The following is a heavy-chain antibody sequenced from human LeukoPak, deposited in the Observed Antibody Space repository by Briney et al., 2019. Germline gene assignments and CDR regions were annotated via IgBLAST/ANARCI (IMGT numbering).Heavy chain of an antibody. CDR1: GYTFSSYY. J-gene: IGHJ3*01. CDR3: ARGRKYDFWSGYYNPLFPSV. V-gene: IGHV1-46*01. CDR2: INPSGGST. Sequence: ASVKVSCKASGYTFSSYYMRWVRQAPGQGLEWMGIINPSGGSTSYAQKFQGRVTMTRDTSTSTVYMELSSLRSEDTAVYYCARGRKYDFWSGYYNPLFPSVWGQGTMVTVSS. D-gene: IGHD3-3*01.